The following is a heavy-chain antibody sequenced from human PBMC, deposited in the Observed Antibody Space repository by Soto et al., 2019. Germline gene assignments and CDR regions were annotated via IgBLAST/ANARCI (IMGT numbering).Heavy chain of an antibody. CDR1: GFTFSSYA. CDR2: ISYDGSNK. D-gene: IGHD3-22*01. J-gene: IGHJ4*02. V-gene: IGHV3-30-3*01. Sequence: PGGSLRLSCAASGFTFSSYAMHWVRQAPGKGLEWVAVISYDGSNKYSADSVKCRFTISRDNSKNTLYLQMNSLRAEDTAVYYCARDKDSSGYPLPGYWGQGTLVTVSS. CDR3: ARDKDSSGYPLPGY.